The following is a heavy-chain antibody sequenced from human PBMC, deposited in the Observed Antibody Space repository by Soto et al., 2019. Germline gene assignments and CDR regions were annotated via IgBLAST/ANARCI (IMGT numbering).Heavy chain of an antibody. V-gene: IGHV3-23*01. J-gene: IGHJ5*01. D-gene: IGHD6-19*01. CDR2: ISCCGGTT. CDR3: AKPDGQQWLIPHFES. CDR1: FLRFRPSE. Sequence: RGSLAVGCEPSFLRFRPSEMGWVRQAGGKGLDWVLGISCCGGTTSYVDSVSGRFIISRDDSQNTLYLQMNSLRGEDTGRYYCAKPDGQQWLIPHFESWGPGAMVTV.